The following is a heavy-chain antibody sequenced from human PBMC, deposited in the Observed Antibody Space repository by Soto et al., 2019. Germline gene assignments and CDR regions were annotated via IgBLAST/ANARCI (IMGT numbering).Heavy chain of an antibody. Sequence: GGSLRLSCAASGFTFSNYCMSWVRQAPGKGLEWVANIKQDGSEKYYVDSVKGRFTISRDNAKNSLYLQMNSLRAEDTAVYYCARVRHRLVRIVLDPWGEGTLVTVSS. J-gene: IGHJ5*02. V-gene: IGHV3-7*05. D-gene: IGHD2-15*01. CDR3: ARVRHRLVRIVLDP. CDR1: GFTFSNYC. CDR2: IKQDGSEK.